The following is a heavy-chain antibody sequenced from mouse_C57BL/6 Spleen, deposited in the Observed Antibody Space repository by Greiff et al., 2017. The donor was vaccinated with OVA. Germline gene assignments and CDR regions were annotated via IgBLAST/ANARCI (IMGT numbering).Heavy chain of an antibody. CDR3: ARSDSLYAMDY. Sequence: VQVVESGAELAKPGASVKLSCKASGYTFTSYWMHWVKQRPGQGLEWIGYINPSSGYTKYNQKFKDKATLTADRSSSTAYMQLSSLTYEDSAVYYCARSDSLYAMDYWGQGTSVTVSS. D-gene: IGHD6-2*01. CDR2: INPSSGYT. J-gene: IGHJ4*01. CDR1: GYTFTSYW. V-gene: IGHV1-7*01.